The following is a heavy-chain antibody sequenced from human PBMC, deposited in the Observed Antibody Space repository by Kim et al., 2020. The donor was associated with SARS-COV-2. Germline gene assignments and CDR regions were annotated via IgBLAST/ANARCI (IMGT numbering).Heavy chain of an antibody. J-gene: IGHJ5*02. D-gene: IGHD1-26*01. CDR1: GGSISSSSYY. Sequence: SETLSLTCTVSGGSISSSSYYWGWIRQPPGKGLEWIGSIYYSGSTYYNPSLKSRVTISVDTSKNQFSLKLSSVTAADTAVYYCARRGSYYLSWFDPWGQGTLVTVSS. CDR2: IYYSGST. V-gene: IGHV4-39*01. CDR3: ARRGSYYLSWFDP.